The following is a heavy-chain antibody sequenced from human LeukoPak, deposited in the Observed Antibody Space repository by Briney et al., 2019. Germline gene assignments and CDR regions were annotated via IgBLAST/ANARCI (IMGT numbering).Heavy chain of an antibody. J-gene: IGHJ4*02. Sequence: GGSLRLSCAASGFTFDDYAVHWVRQAPGKGLEWVSGISWNSGSIGYADSVKGRFTISRDNAKNSLYLQMNSLRAEDTALYYCAKGAVGIAAAGFFDYWGQGTLVTVSS. CDR2: ISWNSGSI. CDR1: GFTFDDYA. CDR3: AKGAVGIAAAGFFDY. V-gene: IGHV3-9*01. D-gene: IGHD6-13*01.